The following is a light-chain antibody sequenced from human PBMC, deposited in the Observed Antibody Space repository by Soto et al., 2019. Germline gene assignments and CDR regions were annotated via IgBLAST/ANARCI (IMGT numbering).Light chain of an antibody. CDR1: SSNIGSNY. CDR3: AAWDDSLSGHVV. CDR2: RNN. J-gene: IGLJ2*01. Sequence: QAVVTQPPSASGTPGQRVTISFSGSSSNIGSNYVYWYQQLPGTAPKLLIYRNNQRPSGVPARFSGSKSGTSASLAISGLRSEDEADYYCAAWDDSLSGHVVFGGGTKVTVL. V-gene: IGLV1-47*01.